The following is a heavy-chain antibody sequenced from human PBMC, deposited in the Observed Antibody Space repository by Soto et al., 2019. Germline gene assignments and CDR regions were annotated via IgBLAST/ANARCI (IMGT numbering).Heavy chain of an antibody. CDR3: AKGLDIVLVPGAIGPYYYYGVDV. V-gene: IGHV3-30*18. Sequence: QVQLVESGGGVVQPGRSLRLSCAASGFTFSSYGMNWVRQAPGKGLEWVALISYEGITKYYVDSVKGRFTISRDNSKHTQYLQMNSLRAEDTAVYYCAKGLDIVLVPGAIGPYYYYGVDVWGQGTTVNVSS. J-gene: IGHJ6*02. D-gene: IGHD2-2*03. CDR1: GFTFSSYG. CDR2: ISYEGITK.